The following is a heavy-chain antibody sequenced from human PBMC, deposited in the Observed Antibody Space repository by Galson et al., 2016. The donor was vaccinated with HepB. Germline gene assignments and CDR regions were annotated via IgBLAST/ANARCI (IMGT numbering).Heavy chain of an antibody. CDR2: ISGRGRST. D-gene: IGHD2-15*01. J-gene: IGHJ2*01. Sequence: SLRLSCAASGFTFSTYVMTWVRRGPGKGLEWVSGISGRGRSTYYTDSVKGRFTISRDNSKNTLYLQMNSLRAEDTAVYYCATGFEGFCRGGSCYAPNAWGRGTLVTVSS. V-gene: IGHV3-23*01. CDR3: ATGFEGFCRGGSCYAPNA. CDR1: GFTFSTYV.